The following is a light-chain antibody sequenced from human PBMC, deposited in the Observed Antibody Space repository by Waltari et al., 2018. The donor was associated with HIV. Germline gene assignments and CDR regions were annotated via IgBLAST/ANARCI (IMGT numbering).Light chain of an antibody. CDR3: GAGHGSGNNFVYV. Sequence: QPVLTQPPSTSASLGASVTLTCTLNSGYSYYQVHWYQPRQGKGPQLVIRVGTGGIVGSKGDGIPDRFSVLGSGLNRFLTIKNIQEEDESDYHCGAGHGSGNNFVYVFGTGTRVTVL. J-gene: IGLJ1*01. CDR2: VGTGGIVG. CDR1: SGYSYYQ. V-gene: IGLV9-49*03.